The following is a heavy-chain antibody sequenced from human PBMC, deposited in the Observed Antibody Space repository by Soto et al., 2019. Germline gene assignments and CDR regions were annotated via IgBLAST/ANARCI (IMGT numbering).Heavy chain of an antibody. J-gene: IGHJ5*02. CDR1: GGSISSYY. D-gene: IGHD3-9*01. V-gene: IGHV4-59*12. CDR3: ARVSILRYFDWLSWFDP. CDR2: IYYSGST. Sequence: PSETLSLTCTVSGGSISSYYWSWIRQPPGKGLEWIGYIYYSGSTNYNPSLKSRVTISVDTSKNQFSLKLSSVTAADTAVYYCARVSILRYFDWLSWFDPWGQGTLVTVSS.